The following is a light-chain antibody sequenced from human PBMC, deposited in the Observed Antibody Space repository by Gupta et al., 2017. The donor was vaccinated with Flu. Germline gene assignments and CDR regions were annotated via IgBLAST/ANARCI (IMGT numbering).Light chain of an antibody. CDR1: SANIGSDY. V-gene: IGLV1-47*01. J-gene: IGLJ1*01. CDR2: KNS. CDR3: PAWDDGMSGYV. Sequence: VTITFSGTSANIGSDYLHWTPHLPGPAPNLLMFKNSIRHSAAPARFSGSKSGTSASLAIIGLRAEDEADYYCPAWDDGMSGYVFGTGTKVTVL.